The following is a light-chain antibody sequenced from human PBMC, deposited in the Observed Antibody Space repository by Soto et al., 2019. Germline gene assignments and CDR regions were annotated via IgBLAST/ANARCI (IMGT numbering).Light chain of an antibody. Sequence: DVVMTQSPLSLSVTPGEPASMSCRSSHSLLYSNGYNYMDWYLQKLGQSPQLLIYFGSNRASGVPDRFSGSGSGTDFTLTISSVEPEDVGVYYCMQSLGTPLTFGPGTRVEIK. CDR2: FGS. V-gene: IGKV2-28*01. J-gene: IGKJ3*01. CDR1: HSLLYSNGYNY. CDR3: MQSLGTPLT.